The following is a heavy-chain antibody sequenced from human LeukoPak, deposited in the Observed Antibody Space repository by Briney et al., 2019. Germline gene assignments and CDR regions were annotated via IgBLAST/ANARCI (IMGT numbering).Heavy chain of an antibody. Sequence: SETLSLTCTVPGGSISSYYWSWIRQPPGKGLEWIGYIYYSGSTNYNPSLKSRVTISVDTSKNQFSLKLSSVTAADRAVYYCASSFGEYFQHWGQGTLITVSS. J-gene: IGHJ1*01. CDR3: ASSFGEYFQH. D-gene: IGHD3-10*01. CDR2: IYYSGST. CDR1: GGSISSYY. V-gene: IGHV4-59*01.